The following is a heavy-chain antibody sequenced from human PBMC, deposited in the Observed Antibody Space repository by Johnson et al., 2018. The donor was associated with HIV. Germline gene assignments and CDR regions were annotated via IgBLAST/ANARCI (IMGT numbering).Heavy chain of an antibody. CDR2: ISWNSGSI. V-gene: IGHV3-9*01. J-gene: IGHJ3*02. D-gene: IGHD2-15*01. Sequence: VQLVESGGGLVQPGGSLRLSCAASGFTFDDYAMHWVRQAPGKGLEWVSGISWNSGSIGYADSVKGRFTISRDNSKNTLYLQMNSLRAEDTAVYYCAKESRGAPGSFDIWGQGTMVTVSS. CDR1: GFTFDDYA. CDR3: AKESRGAPGSFDI.